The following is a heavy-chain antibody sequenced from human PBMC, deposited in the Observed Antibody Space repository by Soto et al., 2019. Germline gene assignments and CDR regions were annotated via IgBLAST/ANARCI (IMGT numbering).Heavy chain of an antibody. CDR3: ARWDYGVYARFDY. CDR1: GYTFTSHD. J-gene: IGHJ4*02. V-gene: IGHV1-8*01. D-gene: IGHD4-17*01. Sequence: QVQLVQSGTEVKKPGASVKVSCKASGYTFTSHDINWVRQATGQALEWMGWMNPNSGNTGYAQKFQGRVTMTRNTSISTAYMELSSLRSEDTAVYYCARWDYGVYARFDYWGQGTLVTVSS. CDR2: MNPNSGNT.